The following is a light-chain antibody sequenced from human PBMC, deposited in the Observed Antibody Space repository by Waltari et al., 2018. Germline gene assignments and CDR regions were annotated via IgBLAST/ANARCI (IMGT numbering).Light chain of an antibody. J-gene: IGKJ1*01. Sequence: EIVLTQSPGTLSLSPGERATLSCRASQSVGRYLAWYQQKPGQAPRLPIYGASTRATCSPDRFSGSGFGTDFSLIISRLEPEDFAVYFCQKYEALPATFGQGTKVEIK. CDR2: GAS. V-gene: IGKV3-20*01. CDR1: QSVGRY. CDR3: QKYEALPAT.